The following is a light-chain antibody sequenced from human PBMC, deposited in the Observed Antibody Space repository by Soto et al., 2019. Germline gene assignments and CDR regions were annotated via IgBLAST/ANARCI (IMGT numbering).Light chain of an antibody. V-gene: IGLV3-1*01. CDR1: KLGDKY. J-gene: IGLJ2*01. CDR2: QDS. CDR3: QAWDSSTAV. Sequence: SYELTQPPSVYVSPEQTASITCSGDKLGDKYACWYQQKPGQSPVLVIYQDSKRPSGIPERFSGSNSGNTATLTISGTQAMEEADYYCQAWDSSTAVFGGGTKLTVL.